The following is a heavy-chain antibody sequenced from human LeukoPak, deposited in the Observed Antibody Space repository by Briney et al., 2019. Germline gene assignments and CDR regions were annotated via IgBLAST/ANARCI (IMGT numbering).Heavy chain of an antibody. D-gene: IGHD6-13*01. V-gene: IGHV4-38-2*01. Sequence: SETLSLTCAVSGFSISSGYYWGWIRQPPGKGLEWIGSIYHSGSTYYNPSLKSRVTISVDTSKNQFSLKLSSVTAADTAVYYCASLKSAYSSSWLFDYWGQGTLVTVSS. CDR2: IYHSGST. J-gene: IGHJ4*02. CDR3: ASLKSAYSSSWLFDY. CDR1: GFSISSGYY.